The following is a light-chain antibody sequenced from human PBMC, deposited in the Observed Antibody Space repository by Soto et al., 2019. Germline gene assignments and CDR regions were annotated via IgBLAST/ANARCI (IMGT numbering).Light chain of an antibody. CDR2: EVG. CDR1: SSDVGAYNY. CDR3: SSYTSSTTQV. J-gene: IGLJ3*02. V-gene: IGLV2-14*01. Sequence: QSVLTQPASVSGSPGQSITISCAGTSSDVGAYNYVSWYQQHPGKAPKLVIYEVGDRPSGVSNRFSGSKSGNTASLTISGLQAEDEADHYCSSYTSSTTQVFGGGTKVTVL.